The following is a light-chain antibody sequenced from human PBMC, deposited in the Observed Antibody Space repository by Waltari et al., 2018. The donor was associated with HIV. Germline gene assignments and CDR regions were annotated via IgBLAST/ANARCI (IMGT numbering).Light chain of an antibody. J-gene: IGLJ2*01. CDR2: GSN. V-gene: IGLV1-40*01. CDR1: FSNYGALSD. CDR3: QSFDSSLRDSTVV. Sequence: QSVPTQPPSASGPPGQRVTISSTGTFSNYGALSDVYWYQHRPGTAPKLLIYGSNRRRSGIPDRVWGYASGTSASLAITGLQDEDEGEYYCQSFDSSLRDSTVVFGGGTRVTVL.